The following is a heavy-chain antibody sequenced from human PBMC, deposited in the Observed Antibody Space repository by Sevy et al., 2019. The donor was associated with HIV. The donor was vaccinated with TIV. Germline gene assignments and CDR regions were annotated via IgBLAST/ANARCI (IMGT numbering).Heavy chain of an antibody. CDR1: GYTFTSYG. J-gene: IGHJ5*02. V-gene: IGHV1-18*01. CDR3: ARGPRGLYYYDSSGYRNWFDP. CDR2: ISAYNGNT. D-gene: IGHD3-22*01. Sequence: ASVKVSCKASGYTFTSYGISWVRQAPGQGLEWMGWISAYNGNTSYAQKLQGRVTMTTDTSTSTAYMELRSLRSDDTAVYYCARGPRGLYYYDSSGYRNWFDPWGQGTLVTVSS.